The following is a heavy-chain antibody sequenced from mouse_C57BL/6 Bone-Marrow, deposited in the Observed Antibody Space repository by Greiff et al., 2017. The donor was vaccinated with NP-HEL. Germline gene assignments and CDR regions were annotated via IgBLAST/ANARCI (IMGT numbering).Heavy chain of an antibody. CDR2: IDPENGDT. J-gene: IGHJ2*01. Sequence: EVQLQESGAELVRPGASVKLSCTASGFNIKDDYMHWVKKRPEQGLEWIGWIDPENGDTEYASKFQGKATITADTSSNTAYLQLSSLTSEDTAVYYCTTSGPYFDYWGQGTTLTVSS. CDR1: GFNIKDDY. CDR3: TTSGPYFDY. V-gene: IGHV14-4*01.